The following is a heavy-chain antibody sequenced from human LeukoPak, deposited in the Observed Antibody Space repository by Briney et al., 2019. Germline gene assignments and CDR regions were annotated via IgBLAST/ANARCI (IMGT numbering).Heavy chain of an antibody. D-gene: IGHD3-10*02. Sequence: GGSLRLSCAASRFTFSSYAMSWVRQAPGKGLEWVSTISGSGGSTYYADSVKGRFTISRDNSKNTLYLQMNSLRAEDTAVYYCAELGITMIGGVWGKGTTVTISS. CDR3: AELGITMIGGV. CDR1: RFTFSSYA. J-gene: IGHJ6*04. V-gene: IGHV3-23*01. CDR2: ISGSGGST.